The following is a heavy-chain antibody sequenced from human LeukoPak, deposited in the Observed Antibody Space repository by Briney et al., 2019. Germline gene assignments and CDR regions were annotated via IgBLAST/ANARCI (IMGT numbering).Heavy chain of an antibody. CDR1: GFTFSSYP. CDR3: ARDSSHYLGSSDY. V-gene: IGHV3-23*01. CDR2: ISESGDVT. J-gene: IGHJ4*02. Sequence: PGGSLRLSCVVSGFTFSSYPMSWVRQAPGKGLEWVSVISESGDVTHYADSMKGRFTISRDNTKNTLNLQMNGLRDEDTAIYYCARDSSHYLGSSDYWDQGALVTVSS. D-gene: IGHD6-6*01.